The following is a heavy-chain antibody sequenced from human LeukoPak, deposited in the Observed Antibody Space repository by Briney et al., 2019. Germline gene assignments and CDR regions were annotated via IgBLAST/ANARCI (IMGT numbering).Heavy chain of an antibody. Sequence: GGSLRLSCAASGFTFSSYAMSWVRQAPGKGLEWVSAISGSGGSTYYADSVKGRFTISRDNSKNTLYLQMNSLRAEDTAIYFCAKDHHSSGWPTFDYWGLGTLVTVSS. CDR1: GFTFSSYA. J-gene: IGHJ4*02. V-gene: IGHV3-23*01. CDR3: AKDHHSSGWPTFDY. CDR2: ISGSGGST. D-gene: IGHD6-19*01.